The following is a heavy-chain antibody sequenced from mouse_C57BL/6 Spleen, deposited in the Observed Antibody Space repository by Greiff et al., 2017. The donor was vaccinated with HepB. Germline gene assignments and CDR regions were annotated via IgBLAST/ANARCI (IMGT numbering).Heavy chain of an antibody. CDR2: IDPSDSYT. CDR3: ARGDGYYGGFAY. CDR1: GYTFTSYW. J-gene: IGHJ3*01. Sequence: VQLQQPGAELVKPGASVKLSCKASGYTFTSYWMQWVKQRPGQGLEWIGEIDPSDSYTNYNQKFKGKATLTVDTSSSTAYMQLSSLTSEDSAVYYCARGDGYYGGFAYWGQGTLVTVSA. V-gene: IGHV1-50*01. D-gene: IGHD2-3*01.